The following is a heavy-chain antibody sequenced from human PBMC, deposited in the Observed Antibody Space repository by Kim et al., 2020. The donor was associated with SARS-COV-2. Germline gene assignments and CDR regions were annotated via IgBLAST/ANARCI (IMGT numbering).Heavy chain of an antibody. CDR3: ARDPSKSRLSGSSSDTPIDY. V-gene: IGHV3-30*01. J-gene: IGHJ4*02. D-gene: IGHD6-6*01. Sequence: RFTISRDNSKNTLYLQMNSLRAEDTAVYYCARDPSKSRLSGSSSDTPIDYWGQGTLVTVSS.